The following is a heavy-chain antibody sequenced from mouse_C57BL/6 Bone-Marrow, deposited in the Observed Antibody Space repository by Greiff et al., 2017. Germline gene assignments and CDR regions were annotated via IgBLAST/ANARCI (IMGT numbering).Heavy chain of an antibody. Sequence: QVQLQQSGAELARPGASVKMSCKASGYTFTSYTMPWVKQRPGQGLEWIGYINPSSGYTKYNQKFKDKATLTADKSSSTAYMQLSSLTSEDSAVYVCARHYGSSDWYFDVWGTGTTVTVSS. CDR1: GYTFTSYT. V-gene: IGHV1-4*01. CDR3: ARHYGSSDWYFDV. D-gene: IGHD1-1*01. CDR2: INPSSGYT. J-gene: IGHJ1*03.